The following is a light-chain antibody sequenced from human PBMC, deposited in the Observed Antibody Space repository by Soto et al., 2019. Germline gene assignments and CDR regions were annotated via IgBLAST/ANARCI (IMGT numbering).Light chain of an antibody. CDR1: SSDVGGYNL. CDR3: CSYAGSSLV. V-gene: IGLV2-23*01. Sequence: QSALTQPASVSGSPGQSITISCTGTSSDVGGYNLVSWYQHHPGKAPKVIIYEGTKRPSGVSNRFSGSKSGNTDSLTISGLQAEDEADYYCCSYAGSSLVFGGGTKLTVL. J-gene: IGLJ3*02. CDR2: EGT.